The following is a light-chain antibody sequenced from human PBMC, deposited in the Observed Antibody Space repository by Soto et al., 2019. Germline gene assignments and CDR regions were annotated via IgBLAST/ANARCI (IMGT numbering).Light chain of an antibody. V-gene: IGLV2-14*01. Sequence: QSVLTQPASVSGSPGQSITISCTGTRSDVGGYNYVSWYQQHPGKAPKLMIYDVSNRPSGVSNRFSGSKSGNTASLTISGLQAEDEADYYCSSYTSSSDLDVFGTGTKLTGL. CDR3: SSYTSSSDLDV. CDR1: RSDVGGYNY. J-gene: IGLJ1*01. CDR2: DVS.